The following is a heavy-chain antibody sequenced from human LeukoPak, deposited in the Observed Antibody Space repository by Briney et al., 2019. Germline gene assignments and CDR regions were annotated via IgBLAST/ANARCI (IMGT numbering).Heavy chain of an antibody. J-gene: IGHJ6*02. CDR3: ARVLAVAHYGMDV. CDR2: IYSGGST. D-gene: IGHD6-19*01. CDR1: GFTVSSNY. Sequence: PGGSLRLSCAASGFTVSSNYMSWVRQAPGKGLEWVSVIYSGGSTYYADSVKGRFTISRDNSKNTLYLQMNSLRAEDTAVYYCARVLAVAHYGMDVWGQGTTVTVSS. V-gene: IGHV3-53*01.